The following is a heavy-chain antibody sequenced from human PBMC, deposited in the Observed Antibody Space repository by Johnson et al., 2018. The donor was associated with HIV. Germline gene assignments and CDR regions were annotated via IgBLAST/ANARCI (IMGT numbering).Heavy chain of an antibody. J-gene: IGHJ3*02. CDR1: GFTFDDYG. Sequence: VQLVESGGGVVRPGGSLRLSCTASGFTFDDYGMSWVRQAPGKGLEWVSGINWNGGSTGYADSVKGRFTISRDNAKNSLYLQMTSLRAEDTALYYCARRTDYYDSSGYRGGAFDIWGQGTMVTVSS. CDR3: ARRTDYYDSSGYRGGAFDI. V-gene: IGHV3-20*04. CDR2: INWNGGST. D-gene: IGHD3-22*01.